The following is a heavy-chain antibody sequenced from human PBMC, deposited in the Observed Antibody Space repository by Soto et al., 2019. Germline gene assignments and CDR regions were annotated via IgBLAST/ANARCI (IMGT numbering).Heavy chain of an antibody. CDR2: INGDGSST. J-gene: IGHJ4*02. V-gene: IGHV3-74*01. CDR1: GFTFSSYW. Sequence: GGSLRLSCAASGFTFSSYWMYWVRQAPGKGLLLVSRINGDGSSTRYADSVKGRFTITRDNAKNTLYLQMISLRAEDTAVYYCVTGGSTSTPPTNWGQGTLVTVSS. D-gene: IGHD3-16*01. CDR3: VTGGSTSTPPTN.